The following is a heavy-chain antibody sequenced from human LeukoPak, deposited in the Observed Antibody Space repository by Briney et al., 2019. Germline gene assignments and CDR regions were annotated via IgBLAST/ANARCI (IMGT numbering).Heavy chain of an antibody. CDR1: GFTFSHYA. J-gene: IGHJ4*02. D-gene: IGHD3-22*01. CDR3: ARDKGYYDSSGYPDY. Sequence: GGSLRLSCAASGFTFSHYAMHWVRQAPGKGLEWVAVISYDGSNKYYADSVKGRFTISRDNSKNTLYLQMNSLRAEDTAVYYCARDKGYYDSSGYPDYWGQGTLVTVSS. V-gene: IGHV3-30-3*01. CDR2: ISYDGSNK.